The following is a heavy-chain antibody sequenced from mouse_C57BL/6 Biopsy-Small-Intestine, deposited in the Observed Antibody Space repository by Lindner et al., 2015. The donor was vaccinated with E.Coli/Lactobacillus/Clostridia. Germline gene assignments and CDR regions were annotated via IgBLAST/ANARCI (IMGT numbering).Heavy chain of an antibody. CDR1: GYTFTSYW. Sequence: VQLQESGAELVKPGASVKMSCKASGYTFTSYWITWVKQRPGQGLEWIGDIYPGSGSTNYNEKFKSKATLTVDTSSSTAYMQLSSLTSEDSAVYYCARWDDYDGFDYWGQGTTLTVSS. J-gene: IGHJ2*01. V-gene: IGHV1-55*01. D-gene: IGHD2-4*01. CDR2: IYPGSGST. CDR3: ARWDDYDGFDY.